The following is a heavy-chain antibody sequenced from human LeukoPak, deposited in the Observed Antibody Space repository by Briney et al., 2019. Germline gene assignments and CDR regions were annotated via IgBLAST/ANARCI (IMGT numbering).Heavy chain of an antibody. V-gene: IGHV1-2*06. Sequence: VASVKVSCKASGYTFTGYYMHWVRQAPGQGLEWMGRINPNSGGTNYAQKFQGRVTMTRDTSISTAYMELSRLRSDDTAVYYCAREKYSSGWYYFDYWGQGTLVTVSS. CDR1: GYTFTGYY. J-gene: IGHJ4*02. CDR2: INPNSGGT. D-gene: IGHD6-19*01. CDR3: AREKYSSGWYYFDY.